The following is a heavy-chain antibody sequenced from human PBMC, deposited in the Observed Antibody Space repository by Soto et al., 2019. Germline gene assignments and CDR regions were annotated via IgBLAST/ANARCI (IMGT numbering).Heavy chain of an antibody. Sequence: PGGSLRLSCAASGFTFSSYAMSWVRQAPGKGLEWVSAISGSGGSTYYADSVKGRFTISRDNSKNTLYLQMNSLRAEDTAVYYCAKGSVPLIAAAGTSYYFDYWGQGTLVTVSS. CDR3: AKGSVPLIAAAGTSYYFDY. CDR2: ISGSGGST. V-gene: IGHV3-23*01. CDR1: GFTFSSYA. J-gene: IGHJ4*02. D-gene: IGHD6-13*01.